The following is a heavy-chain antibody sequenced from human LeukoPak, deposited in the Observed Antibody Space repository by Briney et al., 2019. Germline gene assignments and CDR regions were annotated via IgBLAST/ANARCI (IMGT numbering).Heavy chain of an antibody. D-gene: IGHD2-15*01. J-gene: IGHJ6*03. Sequence: VASVKVSCRASGYTFTSYGINWVRQAPGQGLEWMGWISAYNGDTNYAQKLQGRVTMTTDTSTSTAYMELSSLRSEDTAVYYCARGMGYCSGGSCYGITPIYYYYYMDVWGKGTTVTVSS. V-gene: IGHV1-18*01. CDR1: GYTFTSYG. CDR2: ISAYNGDT. CDR3: ARGMGYCSGGSCYGITPIYYYYYMDV.